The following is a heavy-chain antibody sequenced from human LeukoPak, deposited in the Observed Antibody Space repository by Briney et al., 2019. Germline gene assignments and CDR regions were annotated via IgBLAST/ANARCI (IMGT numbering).Heavy chain of an antibody. V-gene: IGHV3-30*04. J-gene: IGHJ3*01. CDR1: GFTFSSYI. Sequence: QPGGSLRLSCAASGFTFSSYIMHWVRQAPGKGLEWVAVISYEGSNIYYSESVKGRFIISRDNSNNRLHLQMSSLRVEDTAVYYCARELRSEAFNLWGQGTMVTVSS. D-gene: IGHD4-17*01. CDR2: ISYEGSNI. CDR3: ARELRSEAFNL.